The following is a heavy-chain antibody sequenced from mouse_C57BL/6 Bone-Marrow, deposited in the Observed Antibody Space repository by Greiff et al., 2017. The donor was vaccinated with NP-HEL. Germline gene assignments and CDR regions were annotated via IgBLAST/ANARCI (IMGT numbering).Heavy chain of an antibody. J-gene: IGHJ2*01. CDR2: INPYNGGT. Sequence: VQLKESGPVLVKPGASVKMSCKASGYTFTDYYMNWVKQSHGKSLEWIGVINPYNGGTSYNQKFKGKATFTVDKSYSTAYMELNSLTTEDSAVYYYARAITTVVAVDYWGQGTTLTVSS. CDR3: ARAITTVVAVDY. CDR1: GYTFTDYY. V-gene: IGHV1-19*01. D-gene: IGHD1-1*01.